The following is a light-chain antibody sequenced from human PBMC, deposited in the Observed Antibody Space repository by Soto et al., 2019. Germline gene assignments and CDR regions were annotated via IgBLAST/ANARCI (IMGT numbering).Light chain of an antibody. CDR3: QHGWT. CDR2: DGS. J-gene: IGKJ1*01. Sequence: DIQMTQSPATLSASVGDTVTITCRASQNINKWLAWYQQKPGKAPKFLVYDGSVLASGVPSRFSGSGFGTEFTLTITSLQPDDFATYYCQHGWTFGQGTKVDIK. CDR1: QNINKW. V-gene: IGKV1-5*01.